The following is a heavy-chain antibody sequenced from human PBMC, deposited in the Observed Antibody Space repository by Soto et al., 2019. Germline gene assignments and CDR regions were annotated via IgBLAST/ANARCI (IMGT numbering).Heavy chain of an antibody. D-gene: IGHD3-3*01. CDR2: ISAYNGNT. J-gene: IGHJ6*02. CDR3: ARGLDNDCWRGDRNCYYYYGMDC. V-gene: IGHV1-18*04. CDR1: GYTFTSYG. Sequence: VKVSCKASGYTFTSYGISWVRQAPGQGLEWMGWISAYNGNTNYAQKLQGRVTMNTDTSTSTAYMELRSLRSDDTAVYYCARGLDNDCWRGDRNCYYYYGMDCWGQGTTGTVSS.